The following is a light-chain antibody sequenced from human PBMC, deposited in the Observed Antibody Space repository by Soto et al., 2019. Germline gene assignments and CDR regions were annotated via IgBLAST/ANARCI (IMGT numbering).Light chain of an antibody. CDR2: DVS. J-gene: IGLJ1*01. CDR1: SSDVGTYNS. V-gene: IGLV2-14*01. CDR3: SSYTSSSSYV. Sequence: QSALTQPAAVSGSPGQSIAISCTGTSSDVGTYNSVSWYQQYPGKAPKLMIHDVSNRPSGVSDRFSGSKSGNTASLTISGLQSEVEADYYCSSYTSSSSYVFGSGTKVTVL.